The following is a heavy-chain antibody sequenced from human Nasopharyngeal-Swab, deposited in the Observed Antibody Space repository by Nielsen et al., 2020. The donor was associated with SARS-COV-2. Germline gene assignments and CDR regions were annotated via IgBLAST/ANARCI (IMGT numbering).Heavy chain of an antibody. D-gene: IGHD6-13*01. V-gene: IGHV3-11*06. CDR1: GFTFSDYY. CDR3: ARGGQQQLDYYYYGMDV. CDR2: ISSSSSYT. Sequence: GESLKISCAASGFTFSDYYMIWIRQAPGKGLEWVSHISSSSSYTNYADSVKGRFTISRENAKNSLYLQMNSLRAEDTAVYYCARGGQQQLDYYYYGMDVWGQGTTVTVSS. J-gene: IGHJ6*02.